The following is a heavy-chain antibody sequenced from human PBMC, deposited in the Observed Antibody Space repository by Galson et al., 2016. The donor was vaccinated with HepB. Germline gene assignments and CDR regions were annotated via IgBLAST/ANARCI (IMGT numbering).Heavy chain of an antibody. V-gene: IGHV3-73*01. J-gene: IGHJ3*01. CDR3: ANDWCGYMAY. CDR1: GFTFSGSA. Sequence: SLRLSCAASGFTFSGSAMHWVRQASGKGLEWVGRIRSKANSYATAYAASVKGRFTISRDNAKKSLYLQMNSLRDEDTAVYYCANDWCGYMAYWGQGTMVTVSS. D-gene: IGHD1-1*01. CDR2: IRSKANSYAT.